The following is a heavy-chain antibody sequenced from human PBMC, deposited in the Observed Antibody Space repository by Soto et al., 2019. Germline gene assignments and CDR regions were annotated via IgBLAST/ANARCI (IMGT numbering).Heavy chain of an antibody. V-gene: IGHV1-18*01. CDR3: ARCGSCSSTSCYGWLGTYYYYYYMDV. D-gene: IGHD2-2*01. J-gene: IGHJ6*03. Sequence: QVQLVQSGAEVKKPGASVKVSCKASGYTFTSYGISWVRQAPGQGLEWMGWISAYNGNTNYAQKLQGRVTMTTDTSTSTAYMELRSLRSDDTAVYYCARCGSCSSTSCYGWLGTYYYYYYMDVWGKGTTVTVSS. CDR2: ISAYNGNT. CDR1: GYTFTSYG.